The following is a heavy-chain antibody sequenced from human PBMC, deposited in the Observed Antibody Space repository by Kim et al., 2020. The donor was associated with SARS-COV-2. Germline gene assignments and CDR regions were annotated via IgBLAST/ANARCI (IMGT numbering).Heavy chain of an antibody. CDR3: ARGWRTVGLDY. V-gene: IGHV4-59*11. CDR1: GDSITSHY. Sequence: SETLSLTCTVSGDSITSHYWSWIRQPPGKGLEWIGNIYYRGTTEYNPSLESRITMSLDASKNHFSLRLTSVTAADTAVYFCARGWRTVGLDYWGQGTLVTISS. J-gene: IGHJ4*02. CDR2: IYYRGTT. D-gene: IGHD2-15*01.